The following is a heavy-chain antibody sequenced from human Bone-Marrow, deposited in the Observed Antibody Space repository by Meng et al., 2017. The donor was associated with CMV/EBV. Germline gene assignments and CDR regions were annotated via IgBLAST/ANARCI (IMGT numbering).Heavy chain of an antibody. CDR1: GFTFSSYS. J-gene: IGHJ6*02. V-gene: IGHV3-21*01. CDR2: ISSSSSYI. Sequence: GESLKISCAASGFTFSSYSMNWVRQAPGKGLEWVSSISSSSSYIYYADSVKGRFTISRDNAKNSLYLQMNSLRAEDTAVYYCARDRANRAYDFWSGYYLDYYYGMDVWGQGTTVTV. CDR3: ARDRANRAYDFWSGYYLDYYYGMDV. D-gene: IGHD3-3*01.